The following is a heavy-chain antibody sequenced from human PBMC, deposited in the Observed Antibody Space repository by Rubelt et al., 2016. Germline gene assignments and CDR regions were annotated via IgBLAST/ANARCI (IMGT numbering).Heavy chain of an antibody. J-gene: IGHJ4*02. V-gene: IGHV1-46*01. CDR2: INPSGGST. D-gene: IGHD4-17*01. CDR3: ARAASTVTTLLDLGY. CDR1: GYTFTSYY. Sequence: QVQLVQSGAEVKKPGASVKVSCKASGYTFTSYYMHWVRQAPGQGLGWMGIINPSGGSTSYAKKFPGRVTMTRDTSTSTVYMELSSLRSEDTAVYYCARAASTVTTLLDLGYWGQGTLVTVSS.